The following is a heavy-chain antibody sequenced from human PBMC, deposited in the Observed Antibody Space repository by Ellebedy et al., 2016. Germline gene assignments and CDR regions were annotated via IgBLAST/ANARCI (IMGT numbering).Heavy chain of an antibody. D-gene: IGHD4-17*01. CDR1: GGSITSADDY. J-gene: IGHJ5*02. CDR3: ARSHDYGDKGWFDP. CDR2: IYHSGTT. Sequence: SETLSLXCTVSGGSITSADDYWSWVRQPPGKGLEWIGYIYHSGTTYYNPSLRSRITISVDTSRNQFSLKLSSVTAADTAVYYCARSHDYGDKGWFDPWGQGTLVTVSS. V-gene: IGHV4-30-4*01.